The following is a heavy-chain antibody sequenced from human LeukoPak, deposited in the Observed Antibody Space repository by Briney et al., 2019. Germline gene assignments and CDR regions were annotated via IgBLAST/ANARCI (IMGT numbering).Heavy chain of an antibody. CDR1: GFTFSSYA. V-gene: IGHV3-23*01. CDR2: ISGSGGST. D-gene: IGHD3-16*01. CDR3: ARDGGWGVAYYFDY. J-gene: IGHJ4*02. Sequence: PGGSLRLSCAASGFTFSSYAMSWVRQAPGKGLEWVSAISGSGGSTYYADSVKGRFTISRDNSKNTLYLQMNSLRAEDTAVYYCARDGGWGVAYYFDYWGQGTLVTVSS.